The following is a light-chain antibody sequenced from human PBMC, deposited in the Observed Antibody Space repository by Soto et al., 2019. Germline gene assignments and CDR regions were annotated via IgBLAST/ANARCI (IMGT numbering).Light chain of an antibody. CDR3: QQRRNWPIT. CDR2: DAS. Sequence: EIVLTQSPATLSLSPGERATLYCRASQSLSNYLAWYQQKPGQAPRLLVFDASNRATGVPARFSGSGSGTYFTLLISSLEPEDFAVYYCQQRRNWPITFGQGTRLEIK. V-gene: IGKV3-11*01. CDR1: QSLSNY. J-gene: IGKJ5*01.